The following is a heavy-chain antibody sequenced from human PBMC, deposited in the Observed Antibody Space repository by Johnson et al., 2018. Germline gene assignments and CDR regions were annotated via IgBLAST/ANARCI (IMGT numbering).Heavy chain of an antibody. J-gene: IGHJ3*01. D-gene: IGHD4-17*01. V-gene: IGHV1-69*09. CDR1: GGSFSSYA. CDR3: AREPHRDYFDAFDL. Sequence: QVQLVQSGAEVKKPGSSVKVSCKASGGSFSSYAISWVRQAPGQGLEWMGRIIPIIAIANYAQKFQVRVTITADKSTRTAYMGLSSRRFEDTAVYYCAREPHRDYFDAFDLWGQGTMVTVSS. CDR2: IIPIIAIA.